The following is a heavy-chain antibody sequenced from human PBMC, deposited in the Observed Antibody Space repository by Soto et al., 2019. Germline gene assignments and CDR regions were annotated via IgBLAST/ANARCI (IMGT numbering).Heavy chain of an antibody. J-gene: IGHJ5*02. V-gene: IGHV4-39*01. CDR2: IHHTGST. CDR1: GRSISEINSY. CDR3: ARPEGGYGSGYSWFDP. Sequence: LSLTCSVSGRSISEINSYWGWIRQTPGEGLEWIGTIHHTGSTYYNPSLKSRVIISLDTSKNQFSLKLSSVTAADTALYYCARPEGGYGSGYSWFDPWGQGTRVTVSS. D-gene: IGHD5-12*01.